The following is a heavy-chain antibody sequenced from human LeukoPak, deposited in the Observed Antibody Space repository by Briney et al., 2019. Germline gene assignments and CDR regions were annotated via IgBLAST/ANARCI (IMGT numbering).Heavy chain of an antibody. V-gene: IGHV1-2*02. J-gene: IGHJ3*02. CDR1: GYTFTGYY. CDR2: INPNSGGT. D-gene: IGHD3-10*01. CDR3: ARWADYYGLGTYYASDI. Sequence: ASVKVSCKASGYTFTGYYMHWVRQAPGQGLEWMGWINPNSGGTNYAQKFQDRVTMTRDTSISTAYMELNRLTSDDTAVYYCARWADYYGLGTYYASDIWGQGTMVTVSS.